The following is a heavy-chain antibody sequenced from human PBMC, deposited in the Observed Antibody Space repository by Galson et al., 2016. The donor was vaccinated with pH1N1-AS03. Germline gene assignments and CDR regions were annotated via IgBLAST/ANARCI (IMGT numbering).Heavy chain of an antibody. CDR2: IYPLDSDI. V-gene: IGHV5-51*01. CDR3: ARHMGNSWHDGLDF. D-gene: IGHD2-8*01. Sequence: QSGAEVKKPGESLKISCKGSRDSFTNHWIAWVRQMTEKGLEWMAIIYPLDSDIRYSPSFQGQVTISADMSISTAYLEWSSLKASDTAIYYCARHMGNSWHDGLDFWGPGTLVTVSS. J-gene: IGHJ4*02. CDR1: RDSFTNHW.